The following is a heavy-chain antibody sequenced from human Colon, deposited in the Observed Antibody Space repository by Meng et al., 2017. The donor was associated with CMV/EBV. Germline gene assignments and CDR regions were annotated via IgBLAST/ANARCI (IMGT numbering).Heavy chain of an antibody. Sequence: ASVKVSCKASGYTLAGHYMHWVRQAPGQGLEWMGWINPLNGGTRFAQKFQGRVTMTSDTSGNTVYMELSRLASDDTAVYYRAKDLTSGYGAHWDYWGQGTLVTVSS. CDR2: INPLNGGT. CDR1: GYTLAGHY. V-gene: IGHV1-2*02. CDR3: AKDLTSGYGAHWDY. J-gene: IGHJ4*02. D-gene: IGHD3-3*01.